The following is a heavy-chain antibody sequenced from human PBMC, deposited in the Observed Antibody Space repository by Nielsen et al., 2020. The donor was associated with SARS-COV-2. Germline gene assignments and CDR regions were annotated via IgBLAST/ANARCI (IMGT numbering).Heavy chain of an antibody. CDR3: ARGGSGMDV. J-gene: IGHJ6*02. Sequence: SVKGRLTISRDNSKNTLYLQMNSLRAEDTAVYYCARGGSGMDVWGQGTTVTVSS. V-gene: IGHV3-53*01. D-gene: IGHD1-26*01.